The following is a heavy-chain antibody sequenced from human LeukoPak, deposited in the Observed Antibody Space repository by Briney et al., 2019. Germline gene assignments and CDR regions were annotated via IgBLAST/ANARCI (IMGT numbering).Heavy chain of an antibody. D-gene: IGHD3-22*01. CDR1: GYTFTDYY. CDR2: INPNSGGT. V-gene: IGHV1-2*02. CDR3: ARNWNHYDSSGYHNWFDP. Sequence: ASVKVSCKASGYTFTDYYMNWVRQAPGQGLEGMGWINPNSGGTNYAQKFQGRVTMTRDTSINTAYMEMSRLRSDDTAVYYCARNWNHYDSSGYHNWFDPWGQGTLVTVSS. J-gene: IGHJ5*02.